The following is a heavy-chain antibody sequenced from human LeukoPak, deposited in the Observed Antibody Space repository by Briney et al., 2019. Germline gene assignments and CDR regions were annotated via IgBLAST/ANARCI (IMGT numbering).Heavy chain of an antibody. CDR3: ARDFFDCSSTSCPDWFDP. CDR2: IIPIFGTA. Sequence: SVKVSCKASGGTFSSYAISWARQAPGQGLEWMGGIIPIFGTANYAQKFQGRVTITTDESTSTAYMELSSLRSEDTAVYYCARDFFDCSSTSCPDWFDPWGQGTLVTVSS. J-gene: IGHJ5*02. CDR1: GGTFSSYA. V-gene: IGHV1-69*05. D-gene: IGHD2-2*01.